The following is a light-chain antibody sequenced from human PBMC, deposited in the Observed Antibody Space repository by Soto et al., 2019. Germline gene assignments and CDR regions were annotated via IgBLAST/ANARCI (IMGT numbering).Light chain of an antibody. V-gene: IGKV3-20*01. J-gene: IGKJ1*01. Sequence: EILLTQSPGTLSLYPGEGATLSCWASQSVSKSYLAWYQQKPGQAPRLLIYGASNRATGIPDRFSGSGSGTDFTLTSSIQEDEDFAVYYWQQDGSSGTFGQGTKVDIK. CDR1: QSVSKSY. CDR2: GAS. CDR3: QQDGSSGT.